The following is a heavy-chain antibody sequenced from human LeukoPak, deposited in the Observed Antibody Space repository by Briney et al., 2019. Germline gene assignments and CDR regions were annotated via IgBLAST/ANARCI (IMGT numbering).Heavy chain of an antibody. V-gene: IGHV3-23*01. CDR2: ISGSVGST. D-gene: IGHD5-18*01. J-gene: IGHJ6*03. CDR3: ARHGYSYGSAVGPYYYYYYMDV. CDR1: GFTFSSYS. Sequence: GGSLRLSCAASGFTFSSYSMNWVRQAPGQGLEWVSAISGSVGSTYYADSVKGRFTISRDNSKNTLYLQMNSLRAEDTAVYYCARHGYSYGSAVGPYYYYYYMDVWGKGTTVTISS.